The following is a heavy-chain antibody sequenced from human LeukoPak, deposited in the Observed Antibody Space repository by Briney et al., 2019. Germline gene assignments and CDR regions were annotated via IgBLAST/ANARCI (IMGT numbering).Heavy chain of an antibody. J-gene: IGHJ4*02. CDR2: IYYSGST. CDR1: GGSISSYY. CDR3: ATEGHSGGTALDY. V-gene: IGHV4-59*01. Sequence: SETLSLTCTVSGGSISSYYWSWIRQPPGKGLEWIGYIYYSGSTNYNPSLKSRVTISVDTSKNQFSLKLSSVTAAYTAVYYCATEGHSGGTALDYWGQGTLVTVSS. D-gene: IGHD2-21*02.